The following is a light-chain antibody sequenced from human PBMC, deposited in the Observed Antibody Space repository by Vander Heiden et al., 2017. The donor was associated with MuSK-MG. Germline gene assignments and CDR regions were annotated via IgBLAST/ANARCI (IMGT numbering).Light chain of an antibody. CDR2: DAS. CDR3: PQRSNGPRFT. J-gene: IGKJ3*01. CDR1: QSVSSY. V-gene: IGKV3-11*01. Sequence: EIVLTQSPATLSLSPGERATLSCRASQSVSSYLAWYQQKPGQAPRLLIYDASNRATGLPARFSATGYGTDFTLTISSREPEDFAVYYCPQRSNGPRFTFGHGTKVDIK.